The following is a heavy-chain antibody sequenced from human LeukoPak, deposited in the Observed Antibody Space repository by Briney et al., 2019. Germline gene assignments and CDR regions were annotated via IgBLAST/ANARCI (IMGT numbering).Heavy chain of an antibody. CDR1: GASISSASDY. J-gene: IGHJ5*02. V-gene: IGHV4-39*01. CDR2: IYYGGST. CDR3: ARIGGDSWRNPGYWFDP. D-gene: IGHD2-15*01. Sequence: SETLSLTCAVSGASISSASDYWGWIRQPPGKGLEWLGSIYYGGSTYDNPSLRSRVTISVDTSKNQFSLKLTSVTAADTAVYYCARIGGDSWRNPGYWFDPWGQGNLVTVSS.